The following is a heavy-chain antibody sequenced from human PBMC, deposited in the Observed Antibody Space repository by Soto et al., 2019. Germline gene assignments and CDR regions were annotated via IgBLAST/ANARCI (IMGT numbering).Heavy chain of an antibody. CDR2: IYYSGST. CDR3: ARGGRWLQPNFDY. Sequence: PSETLSLTCTVSGGSISSYYWSWIRQPPGKGLEWIGYIYYSGSTYYNPSLKSRVTISVDRSKNQFSLKLSSVTAADTAVYYCARGGRWLQPNFDYWGQGTLVTVSS. CDR1: GGSISSYY. J-gene: IGHJ4*02. V-gene: IGHV4-59*12. D-gene: IGHD3-16*01.